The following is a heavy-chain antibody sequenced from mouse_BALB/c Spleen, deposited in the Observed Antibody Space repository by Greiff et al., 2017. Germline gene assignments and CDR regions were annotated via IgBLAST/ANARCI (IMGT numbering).Heavy chain of an antibody. V-gene: IGHV2-6-7*01. J-gene: IGHJ4*01. CDR1: GFSLTGYG. CDR2: IWGDGST. D-gene: IGHD1-2*01. CDR3: ARAHYYGPLAMDY. Sequence: QVQLKQSGPGLVAPSQSLSITCTVSGFSLTGYGVNCVRQPPGKGLEWLGMIWGDGSTDYNSALKSRLSISKDNSKSQVFLKMNSLQTDDTARYYCARAHYYGPLAMDYWGQGTSVTVSS.